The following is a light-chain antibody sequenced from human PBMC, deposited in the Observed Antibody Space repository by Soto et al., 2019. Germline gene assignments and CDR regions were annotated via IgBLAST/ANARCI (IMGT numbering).Light chain of an antibody. CDR3: QQYESTPPT. CDR1: QSVLYSSNNKNY. Sequence: DIVMTQSPDSLAVSLGERATINCKSSQSVLYSSNNKNYLAWYQQRPGQPPKLLIYWASTRESGVPARFSCSGSGTDFTLTITSLQAEDVAVYYCQQYESTPPTFGQGTKLEIK. V-gene: IGKV4-1*01. J-gene: IGKJ2*01. CDR2: WAS.